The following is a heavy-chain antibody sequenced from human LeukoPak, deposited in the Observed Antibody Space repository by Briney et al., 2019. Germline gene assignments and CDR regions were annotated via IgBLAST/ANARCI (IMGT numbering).Heavy chain of an antibody. Sequence: SETLSLTCTVSGGSISSSSYYWSWIRQPPGKGLEWIGYIYYSGSTNYNPSLKSRVTISVDTSKNQFSLKLSSVTAADTAVYYCARYRSAFDIWGQGTMVTVSS. CDR1: GGSISSSSYY. CDR3: ARYRSAFDI. CDR2: IYYSGST. D-gene: IGHD1-26*01. J-gene: IGHJ3*02. V-gene: IGHV4-61*05.